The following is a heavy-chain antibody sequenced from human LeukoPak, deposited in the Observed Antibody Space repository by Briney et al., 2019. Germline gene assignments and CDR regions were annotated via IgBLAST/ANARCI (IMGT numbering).Heavy chain of an antibody. J-gene: IGHJ3*02. CDR3: ARDRGGHYHSDAFDM. CDR1: GFTFSSYS. CDR2: ITSSSSYI. V-gene: IGHV3-21*01. D-gene: IGHD2-21*01. Sequence: GGSLRLSCAAAGFTFSSYSMNWVRQAPGKGLEWVSSITSSSSYIYYADSVKGRFTFSRDNAKSSVYLQMNSLRAEDTAVYCCARDRGGHYHSDAFDMWGQGTMVTVSA.